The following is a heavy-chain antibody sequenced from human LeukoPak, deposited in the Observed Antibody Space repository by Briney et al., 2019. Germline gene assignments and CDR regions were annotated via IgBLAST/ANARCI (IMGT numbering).Heavy chain of an antibody. CDR3: LVDTAMVTGNWFDP. J-gene: IGHJ5*02. V-gene: IGHV3-11*01. CDR2: ISSSGSTI. D-gene: IGHD5-18*01. Sequence: PGGALRLSCAASGFTFSDYYMSWIRQAPGKGLEWVSYISSSGSTIYYADSVKGRFTVSRDNAKNSLYLQMNSLRAEDTAVYYCLVDTAMVTGNWFDPWGQGTLVTVPS. CDR1: GFTFSDYY.